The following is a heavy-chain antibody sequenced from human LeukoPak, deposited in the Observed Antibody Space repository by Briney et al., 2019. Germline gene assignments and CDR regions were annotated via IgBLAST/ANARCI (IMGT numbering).Heavy chain of an antibody. Sequence: PSETLSLTCSVSGDSINSGDSYWGWIRQNPWKGLEWIGSIYYVGSPHYNPSLNSRQVTMSVDTLGNQFSLKLTSVTAADTAVYYCARLPITKRAMDVWGQGTTVTVSS. V-gene: IGHV4-39*01. J-gene: IGHJ6*02. CDR1: GDSINSGDSY. D-gene: IGHD3-3*01. CDR2: IYYVGSP. CDR3: ARLPITKRAMDV.